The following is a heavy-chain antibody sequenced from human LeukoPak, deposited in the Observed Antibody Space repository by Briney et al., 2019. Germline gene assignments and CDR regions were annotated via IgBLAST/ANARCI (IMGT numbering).Heavy chain of an antibody. CDR3: ARDGDYGDYAPAPADAFDI. Sequence: SETLSLTCAVPGGSISSSNWWSWVRQPPGKGLEWIGEIYHSGSTNYNPSLKSRVTISVDKSKNQFSLKLSSVTAADTAVYYCARDGDYGDYAPAPADAFDIWGQGTMVTVSS. CDR1: GGSISSSNW. J-gene: IGHJ3*02. V-gene: IGHV4-4*02. CDR2: IYHSGST. D-gene: IGHD4-17*01.